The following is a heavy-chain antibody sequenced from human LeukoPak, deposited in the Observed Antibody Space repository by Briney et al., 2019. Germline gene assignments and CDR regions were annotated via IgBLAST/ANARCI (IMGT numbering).Heavy chain of an antibody. V-gene: IGHV4-59*01. J-gene: IGHJ4*02. CDR1: GGSISSYY. CDR3: ARDRSYWFDY. CDR2: IYYSGST. D-gene: IGHD1-26*01. Sequence: SGTLSLTCTVSGGSISSYYWSWIRQPPGKGLEWIGYIYYSGSTNCNPSLKSRVTISVDTSKNQFSLKLSSVTAADTAVYYCARDRSYWFDYWAREPWSPSPQ.